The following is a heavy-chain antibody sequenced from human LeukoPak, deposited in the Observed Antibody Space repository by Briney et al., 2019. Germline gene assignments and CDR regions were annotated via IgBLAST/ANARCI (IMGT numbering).Heavy chain of an antibody. V-gene: IGHV3-7*01. Sequence: GGSLRLSCGASGFTFSSYWMSWVRQAPGKGLEWVANIKQDGSEKYYVDSVKGRFTISRDNAKNSLYLQMNSLRAEDTAVYYCARVTYYYYYGMDVWGQGTTVTVSS. CDR2: IKQDGSEK. J-gene: IGHJ6*02. CDR3: ARVTYYYYYGMDV. CDR1: GFTFSSYW.